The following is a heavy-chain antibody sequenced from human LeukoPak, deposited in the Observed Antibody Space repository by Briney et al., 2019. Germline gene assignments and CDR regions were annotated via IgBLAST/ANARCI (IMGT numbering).Heavy chain of an antibody. CDR1: GGSFSGYY. D-gene: IGHD6-13*01. Sequence: SETLSLTCAVYGGSFSGYYWSWIRQPPGKGLEWIGEINHSGSTNYNPSLKSRVTISVDTSKNQFSLKLNSVTAADTAVYYCARTASSSSWYLDYFDSWGQGTLVTVSS. CDR2: INHSGST. CDR3: ARTASSSSWYLDYFDS. V-gene: IGHV4-34*01. J-gene: IGHJ4*02.